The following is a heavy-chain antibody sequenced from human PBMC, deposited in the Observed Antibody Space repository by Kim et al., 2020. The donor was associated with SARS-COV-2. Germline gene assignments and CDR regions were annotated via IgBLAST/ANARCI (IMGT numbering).Heavy chain of an antibody. CDR2: ISAYNGNT. Sequence: ASVKVSCKASGYTFTSYGIIWVRQAPGQGLEWMGWISAYNGNTNYAQKPQGRVTMTTDTSTSTAYMELRSLRSDDTAVYYCARAPGVDILTAGFFIPSDYWGQGSLVTVSS. CDR3: ARAPGVDILTAGFFIPSDY. CDR1: GYTFTSYG. D-gene: IGHD3-9*01. J-gene: IGHJ4*02. V-gene: IGHV1-18*01.